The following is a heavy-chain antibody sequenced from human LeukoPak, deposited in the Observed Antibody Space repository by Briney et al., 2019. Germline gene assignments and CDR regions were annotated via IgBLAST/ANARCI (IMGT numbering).Heavy chain of an antibody. V-gene: IGHV1-18*01. CDR2: ISAYNGNT. Sequence: ASVKVSCKASGYTFTDYGITWVRQASGQGLEWMGWISAYNGNTNYAQKLQGRVTVTTDTSTSTAYMELRSLRSDDTAVYYCARTSGYGSSWHSYWGQGTLVTVSS. CDR3: ARTSGYGSSWHSY. J-gene: IGHJ4*02. D-gene: IGHD6-13*01. CDR1: GYTFTDYG.